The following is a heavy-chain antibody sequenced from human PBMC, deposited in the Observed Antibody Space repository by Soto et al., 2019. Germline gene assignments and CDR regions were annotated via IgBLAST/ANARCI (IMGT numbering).Heavy chain of an antibody. Sequence: GGSLRLSCAGSGFTFSNYGMHWVRQAPGKGLAWVAVISYDGSIKYYVDSVKGRFTISRDNSKNTLYLQMNSLSAEHTAVYYCAKAPICSGVSCYPHFFGYYGLDVAGQGTTVTVSS. CDR1: GFTFSNYG. V-gene: IGHV3-30*18. D-gene: IGHD2-15*01. CDR2: ISYDGSIK. CDR3: AKAPICSGVSCYPHFFGYYGLDV. J-gene: IGHJ6*02.